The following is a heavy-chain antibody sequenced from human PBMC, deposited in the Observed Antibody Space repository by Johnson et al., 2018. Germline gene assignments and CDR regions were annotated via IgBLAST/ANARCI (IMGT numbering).Heavy chain of an antibody. D-gene: IGHD6-13*01. CDR3: ASSTAAGTYYYYGMDV. CDR2: ISYDGSNK. J-gene: IGHJ6*02. V-gene: IGHV3-30*03. CDR1: GFTFSSYG. Sequence: QVQLVESGGGVVQPGRSLRLSCAASGFTFSSYGMHWVRQAPGKGLEWVAVISYDGSNKYYTDSVKGRFIISRDNSKRTLYLQMSSLRSEDTAVYYCASSTAAGTYYYYGMDVWGQGTTVTVSS.